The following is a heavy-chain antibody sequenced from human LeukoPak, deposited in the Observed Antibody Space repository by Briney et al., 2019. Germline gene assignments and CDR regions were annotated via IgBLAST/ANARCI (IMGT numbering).Heavy chain of an antibody. V-gene: IGHV1-2*02. CDR2: INPNSGGT. J-gene: IGHJ3*02. D-gene: IGHD4-17*01. CDR1: GYTFTVYY. CDR3: ARVVATGYGDYFDAFDI. Sequence: GASVKVSCKGSGYTFTVYYLYWGRLGHGQGLELMGWINPNSGGTNYAQKFQGRVTMTRDTSISTAYMELGRLRSDDTAVYYCARVVATGYGDYFDAFDIWGQGTMVTVSS.